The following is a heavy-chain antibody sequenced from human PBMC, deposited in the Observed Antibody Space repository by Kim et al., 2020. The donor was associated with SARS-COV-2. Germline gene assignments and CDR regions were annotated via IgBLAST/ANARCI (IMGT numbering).Heavy chain of an antibody. Sequence: GGSLRLSCAASGFTFSSYAMHWVRQAPGKGLEWVAVISYDGSNKYYADSVKGRFTISRDNSKNTLYLQMNSLRAEDTAVYYCARVLVDTAMVPGYWGQGT. V-gene: IGHV3-30*04. CDR1: GFTFSSYA. CDR2: ISYDGSNK. D-gene: IGHD5-18*01. CDR3: ARVLVDTAMVPGY. J-gene: IGHJ4*02.